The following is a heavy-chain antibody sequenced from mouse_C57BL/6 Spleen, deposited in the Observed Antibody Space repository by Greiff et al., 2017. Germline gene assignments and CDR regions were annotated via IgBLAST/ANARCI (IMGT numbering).Heavy chain of an antibody. J-gene: IGHJ2*01. CDR1: GYTFTSYW. Sequence: LHHPGAELVMPGASVKLSCKASGYTFTSYWMHWVKQRPGQGLEWIGEIDPSDSYTNYNQKFKGKSTLTVDKSSSTAYMQLSSLTSEDSAVYYCARGSRDYWGQGTTLTVSS. V-gene: IGHV1-69*01. CDR3: ARGSRDY. CDR2: IDPSDSYT. D-gene: IGHD1-1*01.